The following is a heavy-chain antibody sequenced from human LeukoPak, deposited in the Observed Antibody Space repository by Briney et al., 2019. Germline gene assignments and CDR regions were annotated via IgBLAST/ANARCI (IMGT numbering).Heavy chain of an antibody. V-gene: IGHV4-30-2*01. Sequence: PSETLSLTCTVSGGSISSGGYYWSWIRQPPGKGLEWIGYIYHSGSTYYNPSLKSRVTISVDRSTTQFSLRLSSVTAADTAVYYCARVNAVFGVRGYMDVWGKGTTVTVSS. CDR1: GGSISSGGYY. CDR3: ARVNAVFGVRGYMDV. CDR2: IYHSGST. D-gene: IGHD3-3*01. J-gene: IGHJ6*03.